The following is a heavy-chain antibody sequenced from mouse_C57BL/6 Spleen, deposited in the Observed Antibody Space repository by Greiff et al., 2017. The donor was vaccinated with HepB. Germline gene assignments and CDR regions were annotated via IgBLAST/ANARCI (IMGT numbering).Heavy chain of an antibody. CDR1: GYAFSSSW. CDR3: ALYDYVRYAMDY. CDR2: IYPGDGDT. J-gene: IGHJ4*01. D-gene: IGHD2-4*01. Sequence: VQLQQSGPELVKPGASVKISCKASGYAFSSSWMNWVKQRPGKGLEWIGRIYPGDGDTNYNGKFKGKATLTADKSSSTAYVQLRSLTSEDYAVYFCALYDYVRYAMDYWGQGTSVTVSS. V-gene: IGHV1-82*01.